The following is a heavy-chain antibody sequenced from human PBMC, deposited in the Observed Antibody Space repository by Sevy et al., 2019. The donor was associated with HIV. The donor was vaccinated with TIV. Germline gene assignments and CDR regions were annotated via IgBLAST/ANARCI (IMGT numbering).Heavy chain of an antibody. CDR1: GGSISSYY. D-gene: IGHD5-12*01. V-gene: IGHV4-59*01. Sequence: SETLPLTCTVSGGSISSYYWSWIRQPPGKGLEYIGYIHYTGSANYNPSLKSRVTISVDTSKNQFSLKLSSVTAADTAVYYCTRAPPVRSGDDSLNWFDPWGQGSLVTVSS. CDR3: TRAPPVRSGDDSLNWFDP. J-gene: IGHJ5*02. CDR2: IHYTGSA.